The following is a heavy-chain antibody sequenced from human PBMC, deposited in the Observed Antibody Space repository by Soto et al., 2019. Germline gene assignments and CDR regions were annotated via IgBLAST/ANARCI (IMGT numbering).Heavy chain of an antibody. Sequence: SVKVSCKASGGTFSSYAISWVRQAPGQGLEWMGGIIPIFGTANYAQKFQGRVTITADKSTSTAYMELSSLRSEDTAVYYCARGVTDYDFWSGYYDSYYFDYWGQGTLVTVSS. J-gene: IGHJ4*02. D-gene: IGHD3-3*01. CDR1: GGTFSSYA. CDR3: ARGVTDYDFWSGYYDSYYFDY. V-gene: IGHV1-69*06. CDR2: IIPIFGTA.